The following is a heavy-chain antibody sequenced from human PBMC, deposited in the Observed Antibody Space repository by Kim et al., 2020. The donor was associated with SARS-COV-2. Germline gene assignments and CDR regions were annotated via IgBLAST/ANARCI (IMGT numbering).Heavy chain of an antibody. J-gene: IGHJ4*02. CDR2: ISSSSNNI. Sequence: GGSLRLSCAASGFTFNTYSMNWVRQAPGKGLEWVSHISSSSNNINYADSVKGRSTISRDNAKTSVFLQMNSLRAEDTAVYYCARAVMVRGRLDHWGQGILVIVAS. CDR1: GFTFNTYS. D-gene: IGHD3-10*01. V-gene: IGHV3-48*04. CDR3: ARAVMVRGRLDH.